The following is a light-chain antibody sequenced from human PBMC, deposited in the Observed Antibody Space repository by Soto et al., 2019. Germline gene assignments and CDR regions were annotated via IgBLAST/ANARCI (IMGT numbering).Light chain of an antibody. Sequence: EIVLTQSPATLSLSPGERATLSCRASQSLSTYLAWYQQKPGQPPRLLIYDASNRSTGVPARFSGSGSGTDFTLTISSLEPEDSAVYFCQQRSNWPPLTFDGGTKVEIK. CDR2: DAS. CDR3: QQRSNWPPLT. J-gene: IGKJ4*01. CDR1: QSLSTY. V-gene: IGKV3-11*01.